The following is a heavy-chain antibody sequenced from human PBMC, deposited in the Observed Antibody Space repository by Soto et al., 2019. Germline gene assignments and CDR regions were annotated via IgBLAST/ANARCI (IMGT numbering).Heavy chain of an antibody. CDR2: IYYSGST. Sequence: SETLSLTCTVSGGSISSGGYYWSWIRQHPGKGLEWIGYIYYSGSTHYNPSLKSRVTISVDTSKNQFSLKLSSVTAADTAVYYCARDPYYYDSSGSQSYYYYYGMDVWGQGTTVTVSS. CDR1: GGSISSGGYY. J-gene: IGHJ6*02. D-gene: IGHD3-22*01. CDR3: ARDPYYYDSSGSQSYYYYYGMDV. V-gene: IGHV4-31*03.